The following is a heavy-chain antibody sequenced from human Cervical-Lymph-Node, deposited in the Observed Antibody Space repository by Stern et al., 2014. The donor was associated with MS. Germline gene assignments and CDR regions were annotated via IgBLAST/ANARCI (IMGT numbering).Heavy chain of an antibody. CDR1: GYGFATYW. CDR2: LWPGDLDT. CDR3: ARHRGDSGFHSSDL. J-gene: IGHJ5*02. D-gene: IGHD6-19*01. Sequence: VQLVQPGAEVKKPGESLRISCQASGYGFATYWIGWVRQRPGKGLEWLGILWPGDLDTRYGPAFEGQVAISVVTDIRSAFPEWRSRKAPDTATYYFARHRGDSGFHSSDLWGQGTLGTVSS. V-gene: IGHV5-51*01.